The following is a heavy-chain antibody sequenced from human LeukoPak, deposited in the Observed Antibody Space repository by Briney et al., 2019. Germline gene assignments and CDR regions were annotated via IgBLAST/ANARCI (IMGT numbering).Heavy chain of an antibody. CDR3: ARATYYGSGSYLD. CDR1: GGSISSYY. D-gene: IGHD3-10*01. J-gene: IGHJ4*02. V-gene: IGHV4-59*01. Sequence: SETLSLTCTVSGGSISSYYWSWIRQPPGKGLEWIGYIYYSGSTNYNPSLKSRVTISVDTSKNQFSLELSSVTAADTAVYYCARATYYGSGSYLDWGQGTLVTVSS. CDR2: IYYSGST.